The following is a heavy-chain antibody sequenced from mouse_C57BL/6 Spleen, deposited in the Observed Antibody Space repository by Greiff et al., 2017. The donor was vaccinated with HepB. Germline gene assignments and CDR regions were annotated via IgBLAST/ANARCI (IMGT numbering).Heavy chain of an antibody. D-gene: IGHD1-1*01. CDR1: GYAFSSSW. CDR3: ASLPYDNGGGSFDY. Sequence: VQLQESGPELVKPGASVKISCKASGYAFSSSWMNWVKQRPGQGLEWIGRIYPGDGDTNYNGKFKGKATLTADKSSSTAYMQLSSLTSEDSAVYFCASLPYDNGGGSFDYWGKGTTLTVSS. CDR2: IYPGDGDT. V-gene: IGHV1-82*01. J-gene: IGHJ2*01.